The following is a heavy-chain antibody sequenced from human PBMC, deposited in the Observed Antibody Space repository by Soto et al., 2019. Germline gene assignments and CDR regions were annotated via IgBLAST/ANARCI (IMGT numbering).Heavy chain of an antibody. CDR3: ARGRGFGELLSAYYYYGMDV. Sequence: ASVKVSCKASGYTFTSYDINWVRQATGQGLEWMGWMNPNSGNTGYAQKFQGRVTMTRNTSISTAYMELSSLRSEDTAVYYCARGRGFGELLSAYYYYGMDVWGQGTTVTVSS. D-gene: IGHD3-10*01. J-gene: IGHJ6*02. CDR1: GYTFTSYD. V-gene: IGHV1-8*01. CDR2: MNPNSGNT.